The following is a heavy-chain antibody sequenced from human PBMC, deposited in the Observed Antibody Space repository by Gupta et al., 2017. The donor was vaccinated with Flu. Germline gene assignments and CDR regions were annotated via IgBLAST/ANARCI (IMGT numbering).Heavy chain of an antibody. D-gene: IGHD2-15*01. Sequence: SYGMHWVRQAPGKGLEWVAVISYDGSNKYYADSVKGRFTISRDNSKNTLYLQMNSLRAEDTAVYYCAKDRGYGSRFYFDYWGQGTLVTVSS. CDR3: AKDRGYGSRFYFDY. J-gene: IGHJ4*02. V-gene: IGHV3-30*18. CDR1: SYG. CDR2: ISYDGSNK.